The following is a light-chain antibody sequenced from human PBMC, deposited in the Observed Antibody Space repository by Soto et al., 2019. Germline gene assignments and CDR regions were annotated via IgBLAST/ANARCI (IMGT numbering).Light chain of an antibody. CDR2: GAS. CDR1: QSISNR. J-gene: IGKJ2*01. Sequence: EIVMTQSPASLSVSPGETATISCRASQSISNRLAWYQQKPGKAPSLLIYGASTRATGIPTRFSGSGSGTESTLTISSLQSEDSAVNYCQQYNNWPPRTFCQGTKLEIK. V-gene: IGKV3-15*01. CDR3: QQYNNWPPRT.